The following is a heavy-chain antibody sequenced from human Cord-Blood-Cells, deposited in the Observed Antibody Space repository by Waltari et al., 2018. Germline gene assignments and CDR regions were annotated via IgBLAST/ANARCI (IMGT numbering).Heavy chain of an antibody. D-gene: IGHD3-10*01. J-gene: IGHJ4*02. CDR3: ARGLILLWFRELFFDY. CDR2: INHSGST. V-gene: IGHV4-34*01. CDR1: GGSFSGYY. Sequence: QVQLQQWGAGLLKPSETLSLTCAVYGGSFSGYYWSWIRQPPGKGLEWIGEINHSGSTNYNPSLKSRVTIAVDTSKNQFSRKLSSVTAADTAVYYCARGLILLWFRELFFDYWGQGTLVTVSS.